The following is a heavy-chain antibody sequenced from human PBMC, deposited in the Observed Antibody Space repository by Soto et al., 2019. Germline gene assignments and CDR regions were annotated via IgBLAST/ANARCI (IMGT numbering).Heavy chain of an antibody. CDR3: AKAGFRSSRSPTYFDN. CDR1: GFTFSSYS. V-gene: IGHV3-21*04. D-gene: IGHD6-13*01. J-gene: IGHJ4*01. CDR2: ISSSSSYI. Sequence: GGSLRLSCTASGFTFSSYSMNWVRQAPGKGLKWVSSISSSSSYIYYADSVKGRFTISRDNSQNTLKLQMNSPRAEDTAVYYYAKAGFRSSRSPTYFDNCGQGTLVTVSS.